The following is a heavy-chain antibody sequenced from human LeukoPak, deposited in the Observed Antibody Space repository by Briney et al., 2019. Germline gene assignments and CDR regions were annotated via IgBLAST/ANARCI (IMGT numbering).Heavy chain of an antibody. CDR1: GYTFTGYY. V-gene: IGHV1-2*02. CDR2: INPNSGGT. Sequence: ASVNVSCKASGYTFTGYYMHWVRQAPGQGLEWMGWINPNSGGTNYAQKFQDRFTMTRDTSISTAYMELSRLRSDDTAVYYCARDLVSWHSSSSGYQYYYMDVWGKGTTVTVSS. CDR3: ARDLVSWHSSSSGYQYYYMDV. J-gene: IGHJ6*03. D-gene: IGHD6-6*01.